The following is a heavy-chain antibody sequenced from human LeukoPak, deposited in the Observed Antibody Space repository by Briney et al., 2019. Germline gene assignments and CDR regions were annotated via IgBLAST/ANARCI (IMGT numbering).Heavy chain of an antibody. CDR3: AKGGARLHLYYFDY. J-gene: IGHJ4*01. Sequence: PGGSLRLSCAASGFTFSSYDMHWVRQAPGKGLEWVSFKRYDGSNDYYADSVKGRFTISRDISKNTLYLQMNSLRPDDTAVYYCAKGGARLHLYYFDYWGHGTLVTVSS. CDR1: GFTFSSYD. D-gene: IGHD1-26*01. CDR2: KRYDGSND. V-gene: IGHV3-30*02.